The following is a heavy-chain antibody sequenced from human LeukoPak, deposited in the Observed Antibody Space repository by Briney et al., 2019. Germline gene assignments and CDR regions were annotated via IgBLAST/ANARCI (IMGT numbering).Heavy chain of an antibody. Sequence: GGSLRLSCAASGFTFSSFGMHWVRQAPGKGLEWVAVISYDGSNKYYADSVKGRFTISRDNSKNTLYLQMNSLRAEDTAVYYCARADAFDIWGQGTMVTVSS. CDR3: ARADAFDI. V-gene: IGHV3-30*03. CDR2: ISYDGSNK. J-gene: IGHJ3*02. CDR1: GFTFSSFG.